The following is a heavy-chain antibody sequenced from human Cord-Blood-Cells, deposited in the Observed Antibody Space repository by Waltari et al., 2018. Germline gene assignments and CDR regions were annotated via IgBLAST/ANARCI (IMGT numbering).Heavy chain of an antibody. Sequence: EVQLVESGGGLVQPGGSLRLSCAASGFTFSSYEMNWVRQAPGKGLVWVSYISSSGSTIYYADSVKGRFTISSDNAKDSLYLQMNGLRAEDTAVYYCATDTTVTTNWFDPWGQGTLVTVSS. CDR1: GFTFSSYE. V-gene: IGHV3-48*03. D-gene: IGHD4-17*01. J-gene: IGHJ5*02. CDR3: ATDTTVTTNWFDP. CDR2: ISSSGSTI.